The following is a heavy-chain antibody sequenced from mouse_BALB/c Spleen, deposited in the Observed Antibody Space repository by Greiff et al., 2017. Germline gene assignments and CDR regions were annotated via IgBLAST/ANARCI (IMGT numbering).Heavy chain of an antibody. Sequence: QVQLKQPGAELVMPGASVKMSCKASGYTFTDYWMHWVKQRPGQGLEWIGAIDTSDSYTSYNQKFKGKATLTVDESSSTAYMQLSSLTSEDSAVYYCAITTARTWFAYWGQGTLVTVSA. CDR1: GYTFTDYW. V-gene: IGHV1-69*01. CDR3: AITTARTWFAY. D-gene: IGHD1-2*01. CDR2: IDTSDSYT. J-gene: IGHJ3*01.